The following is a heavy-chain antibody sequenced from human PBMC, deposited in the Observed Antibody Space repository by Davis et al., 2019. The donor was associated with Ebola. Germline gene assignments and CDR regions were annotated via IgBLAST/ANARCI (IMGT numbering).Heavy chain of an antibody. V-gene: IGHV1-2*06. J-gene: IGHJ4*02. CDR2: IISNRGDT. CDR3: ARGHNYAHEY. D-gene: IGHD4-11*01. Sequence: ASVKVSCKASGYTFTGYNIHWVRQAPGHGLEWMGRIISNRGDTNYAQNFQGRVTMTRDTSISTAYMELSRLTSDDMAVYYCARGHNYAHEYWGQGTLVTVSS. CDR1: GYTFTGYN.